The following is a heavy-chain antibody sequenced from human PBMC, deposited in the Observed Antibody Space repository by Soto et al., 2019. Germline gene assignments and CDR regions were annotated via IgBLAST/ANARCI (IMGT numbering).Heavy chain of an antibody. CDR3: ASRRGYYYDSSGSLDAFDI. Sequence: PVESLKISCNGSGYSFTSYWIGWVRQMPWKGLEWMGIIYPGDSDTRYSPSFQGQVTISADKPISAAYLQWSSLKASDTAMYYCASRRGYYYDSSGSLDAFDIWGQGTMVTVSS. J-gene: IGHJ3*02. D-gene: IGHD3-22*01. CDR1: GYSFTSYW. CDR2: IYPGDSDT. V-gene: IGHV5-51*01.